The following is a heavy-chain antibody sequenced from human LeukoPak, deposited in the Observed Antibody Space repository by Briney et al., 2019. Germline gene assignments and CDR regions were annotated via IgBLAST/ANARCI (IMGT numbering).Heavy chain of an antibody. V-gene: IGHV4-38-2*01. CDR2: IFHSGDI. CDR1: GFSINTNYY. Sequence: SETLSLTCSVSGFSINTNYYWGWVRQPPGRGLEWIGTIFHSGDIFDNPSFRSRVTMSVDTSKNQFMLKLTSVTAADTAVYYCARSWGNLYYFDYWGQGALVTVSS. J-gene: IGHJ4*02. CDR3: ARSWGNLYYFDY. D-gene: IGHD3-16*01.